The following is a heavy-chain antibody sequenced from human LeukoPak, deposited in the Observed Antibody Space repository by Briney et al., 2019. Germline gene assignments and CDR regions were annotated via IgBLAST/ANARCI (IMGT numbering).Heavy chain of an antibody. Sequence: GGSLRLSCAASGFTFSSYSMIWVRQAPGKGLEWVSSISSSSSYIYYADSVKGRFTISRDNAKDSLYLQMNSLRAEDTAVYYCVRDLTSSQFYFDCWGQGTLVTVSS. CDR3: VRDLTSSQFYFDC. J-gene: IGHJ4*02. D-gene: IGHD6-13*01. CDR1: GFTFSSYS. CDR2: ISSSSSYI. V-gene: IGHV3-21*04.